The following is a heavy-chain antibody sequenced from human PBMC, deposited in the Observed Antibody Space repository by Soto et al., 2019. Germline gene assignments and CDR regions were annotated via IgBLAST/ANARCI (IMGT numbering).Heavy chain of an antibody. D-gene: IGHD3-16*01. Sequence: SSETLSLTCAVSGGSISSGGYSWSWIRQPPGKGLEWIGYIYHSGSTYYNPSLKSRVTISVDRSKNQFSLKLSSVTAADTAVYYCARGLGAYYFDYWGQGTLVTVSS. CDR3: ARGLGAYYFDY. CDR1: GGSISSGGYS. J-gene: IGHJ4*02. V-gene: IGHV4-30-2*01. CDR2: IYHSGST.